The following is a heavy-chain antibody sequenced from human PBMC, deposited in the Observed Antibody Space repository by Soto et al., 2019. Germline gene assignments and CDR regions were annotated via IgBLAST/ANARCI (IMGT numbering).Heavy chain of an antibody. CDR2: ISSSSSTI. Sequence: GGSLRLSCAASGFTFSSYSMNWVRQAPGKGLEWVSYISSSSSTIYYADSVKGRFTISRDDSKGIAYLQMNSLKSEDSGVYYYIGSFPFWGQGTLVTVSS. J-gene: IGHJ1*01. V-gene: IGHV3-48*01. D-gene: IGHD3-10*01. CDR1: GFTFSSYS. CDR3: IGSFPF.